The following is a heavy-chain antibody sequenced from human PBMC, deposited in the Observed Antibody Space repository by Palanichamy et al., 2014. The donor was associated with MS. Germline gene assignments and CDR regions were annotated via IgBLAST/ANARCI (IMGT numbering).Heavy chain of an antibody. D-gene: IGHD2-15*01. Sequence: LVESGGGVVQPGRSLRLSCAASGFTFSSYAMHWVRQAPGKGLEWVAVISYDGSNKYYADSVKGRFTISRDNSKNTLYLQMNSLRAEDTAVYYCARDQIDGRDIVVVVAATNWFDPWGQGTLVTVSS. J-gene: IGHJ5*02. CDR2: ISYDGSNK. V-gene: IGHV3-30-3*01. CDR3: ARDQIDGRDIVVVVAATNWFDP. CDR1: GFTFSSYA.